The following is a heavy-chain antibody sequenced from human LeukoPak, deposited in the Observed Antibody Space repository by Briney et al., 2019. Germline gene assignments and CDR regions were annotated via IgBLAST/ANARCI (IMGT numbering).Heavy chain of an antibody. D-gene: IGHD4-17*01. V-gene: IGHV3-30*01. J-gene: IGHJ6*03. CDR3: ARPPGDSAGNYYYYYYMDV. Sequence: GGSLRLSCAASGFTFSSYAMHWVRQAPGKGLEWVAVISYDGSNKYYADSVKGRFTISRDNSKNSLYLQMNSLRAEDTAVYYCARPPGDSAGNYYYYYYMDVWGKGTTVTVSS. CDR1: GFTFSSYA. CDR2: ISYDGSNK.